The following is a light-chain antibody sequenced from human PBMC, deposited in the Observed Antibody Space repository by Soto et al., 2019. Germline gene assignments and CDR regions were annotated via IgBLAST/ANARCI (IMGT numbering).Light chain of an antibody. CDR2: KAS. V-gene: IGKV1-5*03. J-gene: IGKJ4*01. CDR1: QSISSW. Sequence: DIQMTQSPSTLSASVGDRVTITCRASQSISSWLAWYQQQPGKAPKHLIYKASSLESGVPSRFSGSGSGTEFTLPISSLQPDDFATYYCQHYHSYPLTFGGGTKVEIK. CDR3: QHYHSYPLT.